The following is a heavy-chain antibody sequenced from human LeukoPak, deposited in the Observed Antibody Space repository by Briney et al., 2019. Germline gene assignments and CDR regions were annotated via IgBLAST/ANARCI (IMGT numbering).Heavy chain of an antibody. J-gene: IGHJ3*02. CDR1: GFTFSSYW. CDR3: ARAGSSYAFDI. Sequence: PGGSLRLSCAASGFTFSSYWMHWVRQAPGKGLVWVSRINSDGSSTSYADSVKGRFTISRDNAKNMLHLQMNSLRAEDTAVYYCARAGSSYAFDIWGQGTMVTVSS. CDR2: INSDGSST. V-gene: IGHV3-74*01. D-gene: IGHD2-15*01.